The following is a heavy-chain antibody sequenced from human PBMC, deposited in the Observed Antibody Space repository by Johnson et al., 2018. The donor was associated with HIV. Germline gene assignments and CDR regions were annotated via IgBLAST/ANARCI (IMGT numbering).Heavy chain of an antibody. J-gene: IGHJ3*02. CDR2: MSYDGSKK. CDR1: GFTFRAYG. CDR3: ARDRKWGAARSGDAFDI. Sequence: QVQLVESGGGVVQPGTSLRLSCAASGFTFRAYGMHWVRQAPGKGLEWLTLMSYDGSKKYYADSVKGRFTISRDNSKNTLYLQMNSLRAEDTAVYYCARDRKWGAARSGDAFDIWGQGTMVTVSS. D-gene: IGHD6-6*01. V-gene: IGHV3-30*03.